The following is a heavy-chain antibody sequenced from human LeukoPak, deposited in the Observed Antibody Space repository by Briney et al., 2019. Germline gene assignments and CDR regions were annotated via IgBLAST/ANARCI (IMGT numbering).Heavy chain of an antibody. Sequence: GGSLRLSRAASGFTFSSYAMSWVRQAPGKGLEWVSGISGRGGSTYYADSVKGRFTISRDNSKNTLYLQMNSLRAEDTAVYYCTKDHTLYCSSTSCYAPSFDYWGQGTLVTVSS. CDR2: ISGRGGST. D-gene: IGHD2-2*01. J-gene: IGHJ4*02. V-gene: IGHV3-23*01. CDR3: TKDHTLYCSSTSCYAPSFDY. CDR1: GFTFSSYA.